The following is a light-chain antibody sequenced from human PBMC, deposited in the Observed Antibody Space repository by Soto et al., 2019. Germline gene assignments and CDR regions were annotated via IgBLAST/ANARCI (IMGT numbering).Light chain of an antibody. Sequence: QSALTQPPSVSGVPGQRVTISCTRSSSNIGARFDVYWYQHIPGTAPKLLIYGNSNRPSGVPDRFSGSKSGTSASLAITGLQAEDEADYYCQSYDSSLSAPYVFGTGTKVTVL. CDR3: QSYDSSLSAPYV. CDR2: GNS. CDR1: SSNIGARFD. V-gene: IGLV1-40*01. J-gene: IGLJ1*01.